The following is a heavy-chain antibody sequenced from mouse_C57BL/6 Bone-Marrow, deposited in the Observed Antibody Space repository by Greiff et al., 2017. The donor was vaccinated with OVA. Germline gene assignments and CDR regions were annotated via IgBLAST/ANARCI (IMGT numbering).Heavy chain of an antibody. D-gene: IGHD1-1*02. CDR3: TRLCWAY. J-gene: IGHJ3*01. V-gene: IGHV1-15*01. Sequence: QVHVKQSGAELVRPGASVTLSCKASGYTFTDYEMHWVKQTPVHGLEWIGAIDPETGGTAYNQKFKGKAILTADKSSSTAYMELRSLTSEDSAVYYCTRLCWAYWGQGTLVTVSA. CDR1: GYTFTDYE. CDR2: IDPETGGT.